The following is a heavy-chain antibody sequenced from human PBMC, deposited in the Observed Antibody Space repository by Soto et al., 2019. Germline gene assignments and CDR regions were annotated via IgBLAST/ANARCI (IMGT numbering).Heavy chain of an antibody. CDR1: GFTLSNYW. V-gene: IGHV3-7*03. J-gene: IGHJ4*02. CDR2: INKDGSQK. Sequence: PGGSLRLSCAASGFTLSNYWMTWVRQAPGKGLEWVANINKDGSQKNYVDSVKGRFTIARDNGQNSLSLQINSLRVEDTAVYYCVRELGLAYWGQGALVTASS. D-gene: IGHD7-27*01. CDR3: VRELGLAY.